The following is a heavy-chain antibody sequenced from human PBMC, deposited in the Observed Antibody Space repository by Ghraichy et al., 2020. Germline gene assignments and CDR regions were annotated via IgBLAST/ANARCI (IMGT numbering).Heavy chain of an antibody. J-gene: IGHJ4*02. D-gene: IGHD4-17*01. CDR3: AKEGDYGYYYFDS. CDR1: GFIFSSYT. CDR2: ISSTSSYI. V-gene: IGHV3-21*01. Sequence: GGSLRLSCAASGFIFSSYTFIWVRQAPGKGLEWVSSISSTSSYIYYAASVRRRFTISRDNARGSVFLQMNNLRAEDTAIYYCAKEGDYGYYYFDSWGQGTPVTVSS.